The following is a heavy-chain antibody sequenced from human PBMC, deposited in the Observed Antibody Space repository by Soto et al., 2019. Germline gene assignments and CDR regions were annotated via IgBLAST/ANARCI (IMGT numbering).Heavy chain of an antibody. Sequence: SVTLSLPCTVSGGSISSYCLRWIRQPPGKGLEWIGYIYHSGRTNYNPSLKSRITISLDTSKNQFSLTLSSVAAADTAVYYCVKNDILTGWPFDIWGQGTKVTVSS. CDR3: VKNDILTGWPFDI. V-gene: IGHV4-59*01. CDR2: IYHSGRT. CDR1: GGSISSYC. J-gene: IGHJ3*02. D-gene: IGHD3-9*01.